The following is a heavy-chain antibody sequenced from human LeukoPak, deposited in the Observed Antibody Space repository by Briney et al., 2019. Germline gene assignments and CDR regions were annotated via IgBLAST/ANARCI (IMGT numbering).Heavy chain of an antibody. J-gene: IGHJ4*02. CDR1: RYTFTSYA. CDR3: AIWYCSGGRCYSNARTFDY. D-gene: IGHD2-15*01. V-gene: IGHV7-4-1*02. Sequence: GASVKVSCKASRYTFTSYAMNWVRQAPGQGLEWMGWINTNTGNPTYAQGFTGRFVFSLDTSVSTAYLQISSLKAEDTAVYYCAIWYCSGGRCYSNARTFDYWGQGTRVTVSS. CDR2: INTNTGNP.